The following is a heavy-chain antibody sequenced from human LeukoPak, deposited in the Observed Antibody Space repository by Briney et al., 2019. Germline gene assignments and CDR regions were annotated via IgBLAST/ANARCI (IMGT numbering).Heavy chain of an antibody. Sequence: SETLSLTCSVSGDSISSGIYYWSWIRQPPGKGLEWNGYTYHSGSTYRNPSLKSRVTISVDKSNNQFSLKLSSVTAADTAVYYCAREKYGGNSGHYYMDVWGKGTTVTVSS. CDR1: GDSISSGIYY. CDR2: TYHSGST. J-gene: IGHJ6*03. CDR3: AREKYGGNSGHYYMDV. V-gene: IGHV4-30-2*01. D-gene: IGHD4-23*01.